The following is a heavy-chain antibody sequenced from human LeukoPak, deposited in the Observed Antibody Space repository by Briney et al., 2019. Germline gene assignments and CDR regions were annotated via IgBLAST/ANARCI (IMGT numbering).Heavy chain of an antibody. V-gene: IGHV3-7*01. D-gene: IGHD2/OR15-2a*01. CDR3: ASSSREY. J-gene: IGHJ4*02. CDR1: GLTFSSNW. CDR2: VKQDGSEK. Sequence: GGSLRLSCAASGLTFSSNWMSWVRQARGKGLEWVANVKQDGSEKYYVDSVKGRFTISRDNSKNSLYLQLNSLRAQDTAVYYCASSSREYWGQGTLVTVSS.